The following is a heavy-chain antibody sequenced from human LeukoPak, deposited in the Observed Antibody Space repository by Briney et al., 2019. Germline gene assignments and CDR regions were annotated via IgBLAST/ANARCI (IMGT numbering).Heavy chain of an antibody. V-gene: IGHV3-21*01. CDR2: ISSSSSFI. Sequence: GGSLRLSCAASGFTFSYYNMNWVRQAPGKGLEWVSSISSSSSFIYYADSVKGRFTISRDNAKNSLYLQMNSLRAEDTAVYYCAKDGLYYYDSSGYYQPDYYYYYGMDVWGQGTTVTVSS. J-gene: IGHJ6*02. CDR1: GFTFSYYN. D-gene: IGHD3-22*01. CDR3: AKDGLYYYDSSGYYQPDYYYYYGMDV.